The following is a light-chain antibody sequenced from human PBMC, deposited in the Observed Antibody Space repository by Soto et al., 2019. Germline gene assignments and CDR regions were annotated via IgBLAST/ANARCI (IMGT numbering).Light chain of an antibody. Sequence: DIQMTQSPSSLSASVGDRVTITCRASQGIRYFLAWYQQKPGKVPELLIYDASTLQSGVPSRFSGSGSGTDFTLTITGLQPEDVATYYCQHYIRAPYIFGQGTKLEIK. CDR1: QGIRYF. V-gene: IGKV1-27*01. J-gene: IGKJ2*01. CDR2: DAS. CDR3: QHYIRAPYI.